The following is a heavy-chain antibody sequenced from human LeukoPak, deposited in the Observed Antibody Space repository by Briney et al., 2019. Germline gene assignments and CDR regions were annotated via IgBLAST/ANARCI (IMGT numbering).Heavy chain of an antibody. CDR1: GGSISSYY. V-gene: IGHV4-59*01. Sequence: PSETLSLTCTVSGGSISSYYWSWIRQPPGKGLEWIGYIYYSGSTNYKPSLKSRVTISVDTSKNQFSLKLSSVTAADTAVYYCARGGRWLWHYYYMDVWGKGTTVTVSS. CDR3: ARGGRWLWHYYYMDV. CDR2: IYYSGST. J-gene: IGHJ6*03. D-gene: IGHD3-16*01.